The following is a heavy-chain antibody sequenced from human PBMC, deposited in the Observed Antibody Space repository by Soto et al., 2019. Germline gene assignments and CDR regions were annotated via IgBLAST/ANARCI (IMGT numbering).Heavy chain of an antibody. J-gene: IGHJ6*02. Sequence: SVKVSCKASGGTFSSYAISWVRQAPGQGLEWMGGIIPIFGTANYAQKFQGRVTITADESTSTAYMELSSLRSEDTAVYYCAGDRYSSSSSLYYGMDVWGQGTTVTVSS. D-gene: IGHD6-6*01. V-gene: IGHV1-69*13. CDR1: GGTFSSYA. CDR2: IIPIFGTA. CDR3: AGDRYSSSSSLYYGMDV.